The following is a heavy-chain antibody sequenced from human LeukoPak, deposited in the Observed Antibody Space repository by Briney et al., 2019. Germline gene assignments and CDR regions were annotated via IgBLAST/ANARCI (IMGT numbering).Heavy chain of an antibody. CDR1: GFTVSSNY. CDR2: IYSGGST. CDR3: AKITAGSSGYYFFFSGAFDI. D-gene: IGHD3-22*01. J-gene: IGHJ3*02. V-gene: IGHV3-53*01. Sequence: PGGSLRLSCAASGFTVSSNYMSWVRQAPGKGLEWVSVIYSGGSTYYADSVKGRFTISRDNSKNTLYLQMNSLRAEDTAVYYCAKITAGSSGYYFFFSGAFDIWGQGTMVTVSS.